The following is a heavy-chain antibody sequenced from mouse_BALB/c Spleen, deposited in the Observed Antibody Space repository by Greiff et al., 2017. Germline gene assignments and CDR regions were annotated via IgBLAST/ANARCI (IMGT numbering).Heavy chain of an antibody. Sequence: VQLQQSGTVLARPGASVKMSCKASGYSFTSYWMHWVKQRPGQGLEWIGAIYPGNSDTSYNQKFKGKAKLTAVTSASTAYMELSSLTNEDSAVYYCTRSRDYDAMDYWGQGTSVTVSS. V-gene: IGHV1-5*01. CDR2: IYPGNSDT. J-gene: IGHJ4*01. CDR1: GYSFTSYW. CDR3: TRSRDYDAMDY.